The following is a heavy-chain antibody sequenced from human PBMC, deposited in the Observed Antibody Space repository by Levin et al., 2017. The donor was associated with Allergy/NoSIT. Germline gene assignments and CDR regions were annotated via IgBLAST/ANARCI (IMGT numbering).Heavy chain of an antibody. Sequence: SVKVSCKASGGTFSSYAISWVRQAPGQGLEWMGRIIPILGIANYAQKFQGRVTITADKSTSTAYMELSSLRSEDTAVYYCARDRSLTGGYDSHYYYMDGWGKGTTVTVSS. V-gene: IGHV1-69*04. J-gene: IGHJ6*03. D-gene: IGHD5-12*01. CDR1: GGTFSSYA. CDR3: ARDRSLTGGYDSHYYYMDG. CDR2: IIPILGIA.